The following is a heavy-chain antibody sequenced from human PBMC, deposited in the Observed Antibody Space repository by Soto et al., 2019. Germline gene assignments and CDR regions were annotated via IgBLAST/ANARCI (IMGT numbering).Heavy chain of an antibody. V-gene: IGHV4-59*08. CDR2: IYYTGTT. D-gene: IGHD3-22*01. CDR1: GGSISPYY. Sequence: QVQLQESGPGLVKPSETLSLTCTVSGGSISPYYWSWIRQSPGKGLEWIGYIYYTGTTRYNPSLKSRVTILVDTSKNLFSLKLSSVTAADTAVYYCARLGGYYQALDTWGQGALVTVSS. CDR3: ARLGGYYQALDT. J-gene: IGHJ5*02.